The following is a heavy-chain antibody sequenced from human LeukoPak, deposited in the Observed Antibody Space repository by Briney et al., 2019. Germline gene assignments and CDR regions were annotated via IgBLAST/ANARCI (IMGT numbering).Heavy chain of an antibody. V-gene: IGHV1-2*02. J-gene: IGHJ3*02. Sequence: ASVKVSCKACGYTFTGYYMHWVRQAPGQGLEWMGWINPNSGGTNYAQKFQGRVTMTRDTSISTAYMELSRLRSDDTAVYYCARESIAARPDAFDIWGQGTMVTVSS. CDR1: GYTFTGYY. CDR2: INPNSGGT. CDR3: ARESIAARPDAFDI. D-gene: IGHD6-6*01.